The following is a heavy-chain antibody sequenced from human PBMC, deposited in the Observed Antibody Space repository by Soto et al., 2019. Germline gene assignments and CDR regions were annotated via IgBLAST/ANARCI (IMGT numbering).Heavy chain of an antibody. V-gene: IGHV1-46*01. J-gene: IGHJ6*02. Sequence: ASVKVSCKASGYTFTSYYMHWVRQAPGQGLEWMGIINPSGGSTSYAQKFQGRVTMTRDTSTSTVYMELSSLRSEDTAVYYCARDPQLTGYYYYGMDAWGQGTTVTVSS. CDR3: ARDPQLTGYYYYGMDA. CDR2: INPSGGST. CDR1: GYTFTSYY. D-gene: IGHD7-27*01.